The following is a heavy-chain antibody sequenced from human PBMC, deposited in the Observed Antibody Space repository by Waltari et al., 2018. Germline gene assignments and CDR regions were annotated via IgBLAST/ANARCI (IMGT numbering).Heavy chain of an antibody. CDR1: GGSITRNRNY. CDR2: ISYNGAT. V-gene: IGHV4-39*01. D-gene: IGHD5-12*01. J-gene: IGHJ3*01. CDR3: ATYIGASIGTAAFDV. Sequence: QLQLQESGPGLVKPSETLSLSCSVSGGSITRNRNYWGWIRQPPGQGLEWLGTISYNGATYSSPSLRGRVTVSRDTSMNQLSLKLGSVTAADTAVYYCATYIGASIGTAAFDVWGQGTMVTVSS.